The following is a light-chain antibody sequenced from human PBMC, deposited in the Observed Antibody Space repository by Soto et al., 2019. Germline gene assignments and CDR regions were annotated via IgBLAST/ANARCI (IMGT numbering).Light chain of an antibody. CDR2: DAS. CDR1: QSVASD. Sequence: EIVVTQSPATLSVSPGERATLSCSASQSVASDFAWYQQKPGQAPRLLIYDASTRAPGIPARFSGSGSGTQCTRTTTSLPAGDFEVYYCQQYKYSAQTFGQGTKVEIK. CDR3: QQYKYSAQT. J-gene: IGKJ1*01. V-gene: IGKV3-15*01.